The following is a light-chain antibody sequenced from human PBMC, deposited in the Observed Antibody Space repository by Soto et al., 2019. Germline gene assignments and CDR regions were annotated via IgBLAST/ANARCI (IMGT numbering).Light chain of an antibody. V-gene: IGKV3D-15*01. CDR2: DAS. CDR3: QQYYVWNT. J-gene: IGKJ4*01. Sequence: EIVMTQSPATLSVSPGERAIFSCRASQSVDSKLAWYQQKLGQAPRLLIYDASTRATGIPARLSGSGSGTEFTLTISSLQSEDFAIYYCQQYYVWNTFGGGTKV. CDR1: QSVDSK.